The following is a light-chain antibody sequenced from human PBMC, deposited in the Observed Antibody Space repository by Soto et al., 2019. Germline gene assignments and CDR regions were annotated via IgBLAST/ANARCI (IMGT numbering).Light chain of an antibody. CDR1: QSVSSSY. J-gene: IGKJ2*01. CDR3: QQYGRSPYT. Sequence: EIVLTQSPGTLSLSPGERATLSCRASQSVSSSYLAWYQQNAGQAPRLLIYGASSRATGIPDRFSGSGSGTDFTLTISRLEPEDFAVYYCQQYGRSPYTFGQGTKVEIK. CDR2: GAS. V-gene: IGKV3-20*01.